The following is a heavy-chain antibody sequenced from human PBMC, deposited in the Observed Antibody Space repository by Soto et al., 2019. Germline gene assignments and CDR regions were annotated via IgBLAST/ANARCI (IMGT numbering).Heavy chain of an antibody. CDR3: AKGKGVGATPDGANC. CDR2: VRSDGDTT. CDR1: GFTFSSFG. V-gene: IGHV3-23*01. J-gene: IGHJ4*02. D-gene: IGHD1-26*01. Sequence: EVQVLESGGGLVQPGGSLRLSCAASGFTFSSFGMNWVRQAPGKGLEWVSGVRSDGDTTYNAESVKGRFTVSRDTSKNTVYLQMNSLRAEDTAVFYCAKGKGVGATPDGANCWGQGTPVTVSS.